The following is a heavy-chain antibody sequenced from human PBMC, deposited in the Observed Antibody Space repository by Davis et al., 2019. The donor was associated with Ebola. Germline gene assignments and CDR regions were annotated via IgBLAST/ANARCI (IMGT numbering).Heavy chain of an antibody. CDR2: IRSKANSYAT. CDR1: GFTFSSYS. J-gene: IGHJ4*02. CDR3: TLGGGSGVDY. V-gene: IGHV3-73*01. Sequence: GGSLRLSCAASGFTFSSYSMNWVRQAPGKGLEWVGRIRSKANSYATAYAASVKGRFTISRDDSKNTAYLQMNSLKTEDTAVYYCTLGGGSGVDYWGQGTLVTVSS. D-gene: IGHD3-16*01.